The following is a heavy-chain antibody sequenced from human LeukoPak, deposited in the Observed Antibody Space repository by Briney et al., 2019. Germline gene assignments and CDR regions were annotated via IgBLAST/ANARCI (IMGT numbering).Heavy chain of an antibody. CDR2: ISGSGGYT. Sequence: PGGSLRLSCAASGFTFSNYAMSWVRQAPGKGLEWVSGISGSGGYTYYADSVKGRFTISRDNSNNTPYLQMNSLRAEDTAVYYCARDAEKGAAAGDYWGQGTLVTVSS. D-gene: IGHD6-13*01. J-gene: IGHJ4*02. V-gene: IGHV3-23*01. CDR3: ARDAEKGAAAGDY. CDR1: GFTFSNYA.